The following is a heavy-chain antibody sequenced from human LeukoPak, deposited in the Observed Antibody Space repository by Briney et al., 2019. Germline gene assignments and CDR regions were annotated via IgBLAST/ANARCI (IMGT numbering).Heavy chain of an antibody. CDR1: GFTFGDYA. V-gene: IGHV3-49*04. Sequence: GGSLRLSCTASGFTFGDYAMSWVRQAPGKGLEWVGFIRSKAYGGTTEYAASVKGRFTISRDDSKSIAYLQMNSLKTEDTAVYYCTRARASILAGYYTPWGQGTLVTVPS. D-gene: IGHD3-9*01. J-gene: IGHJ5*02. CDR3: TRARASILAGYYTP. CDR2: IRSKAYGGTT.